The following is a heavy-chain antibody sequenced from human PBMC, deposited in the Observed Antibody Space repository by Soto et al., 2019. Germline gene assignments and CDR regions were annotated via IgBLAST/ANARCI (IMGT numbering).Heavy chain of an antibody. CDR2: ISAYNGNT. J-gene: IGHJ6*02. V-gene: IGHV1-18*04. D-gene: IGHD6-13*01. Sequence: GPSVTVSCTASGYTFTSYGISWVRQAPGQGLEWMGWISAYNGNTNYAQKLQGRVTMTTDTSTSTAYMELRSLRSDDTAVYYCARDSSIGAARFDYYYGMDVWGQGTTVTVSS. CDR1: GYTFTSYG. CDR3: ARDSSIGAARFDYYYGMDV.